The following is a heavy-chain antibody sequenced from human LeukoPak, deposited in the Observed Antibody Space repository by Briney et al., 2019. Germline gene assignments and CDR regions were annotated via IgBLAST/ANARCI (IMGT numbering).Heavy chain of an antibody. Sequence: PSETLSLTCTVSGGSVDGYYWSWIRQPPGKELEWIGNIYYSGSTNYNPSLKSRVTISGDTSRNHFSLSLSSVTAADTDVYYCARRRRSNWAFDSWGQGTLVTVSS. V-gene: IGHV4-59*08. D-gene: IGHD1-1*01. CDR3: ARRRRSNWAFDS. J-gene: IGHJ4*02. CDR2: IYYSGST. CDR1: GGSVDGYY.